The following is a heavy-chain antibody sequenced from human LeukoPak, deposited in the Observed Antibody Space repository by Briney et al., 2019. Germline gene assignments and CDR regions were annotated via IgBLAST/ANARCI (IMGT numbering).Heavy chain of an antibody. CDR3: ARSGYCSSTSCYLYFDY. V-gene: IGHV1-69*01. CDR1: GGTFSSYA. D-gene: IGHD2-2*01. J-gene: IGHJ4*02. Sequence: GSSVKVSCKASGGTFSSYAISWVRQAPGQGLEWMGGIIPIFGTANYAQKFQGRVTITADESTSTAYMELSSLRSEDTAVYYCARSGYCSSTSCYLYFDYWGQGTLVTVSS. CDR2: IIPIFGTA.